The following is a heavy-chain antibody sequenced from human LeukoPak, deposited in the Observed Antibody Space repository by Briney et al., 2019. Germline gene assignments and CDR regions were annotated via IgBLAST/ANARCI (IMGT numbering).Heavy chain of an antibody. D-gene: IGHD2-2*01. CDR3: ARERGAIGIDY. Sequence: ASVKVSCKASGYTFSDYAMHWVRQAPGQRFEWMGWIDAGNGDTRYSQKFQGRVTMTRDTSISTAYMELSRLRSDDTAVYYCARERGAIGIDYWGQGTLVTVSS. CDR2: IDAGNGDT. J-gene: IGHJ4*02. V-gene: IGHV1-3*01. CDR1: GYTFSDYA.